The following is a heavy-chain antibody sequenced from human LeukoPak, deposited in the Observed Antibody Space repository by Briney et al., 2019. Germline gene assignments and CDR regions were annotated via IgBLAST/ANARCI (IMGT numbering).Heavy chain of an antibody. D-gene: IGHD3-3*01. J-gene: IGHJ4*02. Sequence: GGALRLCCAASGFTFSSYAMSWGRQAPGKGLEWVSAISGSGGSTYYADSVKGRFTISRDNSKNTLYLQMNSLRAEDTAVYYCAKDYLVLRFLEWLSNYFDYWGQGTLVTVSS. CDR3: AKDYLVLRFLEWLSNYFDY. V-gene: IGHV3-23*01. CDR2: ISGSGGST. CDR1: GFTFSSYA.